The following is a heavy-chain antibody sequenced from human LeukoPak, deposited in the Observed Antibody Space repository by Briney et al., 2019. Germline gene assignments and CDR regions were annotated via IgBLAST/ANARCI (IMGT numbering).Heavy chain of an antibody. CDR3: ARAQYSRFDP. D-gene: IGHD2-21*01. CDR1: GGSFSGYY. J-gene: IGHJ5*02. V-gene: IGHV4-34*01. Sequence: SETLSLTXAVYGGSFSGYYWSWIRQPPGKGLEWIGEINHSGSTNYNPSLKRRVTISVDTSKNQFSLKLSSVTAADTAVYYCARAQYSRFDPWGQGTLVTVSS. CDR2: INHSGST.